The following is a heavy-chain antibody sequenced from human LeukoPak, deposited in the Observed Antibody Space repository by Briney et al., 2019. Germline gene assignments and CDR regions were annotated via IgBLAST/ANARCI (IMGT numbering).Heavy chain of an antibody. V-gene: IGHV3-30*02. CDR2: IQNDGSDQ. D-gene: IGHD3-22*01. CDR3: AKARGITMKVVIISAAFDI. J-gene: IGHJ3*02. CDR1: GFIFNGYG. Sequence: GGSLRLSCVASGFIFNGYGMHWVRQAPGKGLEWVGFIQNDGSDQNYADSAKGRFIISRDNSENTLYLQVNSLRAEDTAVYYCAKARGITMKVVIISAAFDIWGQGTLVTVSS.